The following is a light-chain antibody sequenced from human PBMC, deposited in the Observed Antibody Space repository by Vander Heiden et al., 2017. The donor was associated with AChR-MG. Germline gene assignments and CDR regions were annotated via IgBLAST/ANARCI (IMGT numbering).Light chain of an antibody. V-gene: IGKV4-1*01. CDR1: QSVLYSSNNKTY. CDR3: QQYYSTLWT. J-gene: IGKJ1*01. CDR2: WAC. Sequence: DIVMTQSPDSLAVSLGARATINCKSSQSVLYSSNNKTYLAWYQQKPGQPPRLLIYWACTRESGVPDRFRGSGSGTDFTLTISSLQAEDVAVYYCQQYYSTLWTFGQGTKVEIK.